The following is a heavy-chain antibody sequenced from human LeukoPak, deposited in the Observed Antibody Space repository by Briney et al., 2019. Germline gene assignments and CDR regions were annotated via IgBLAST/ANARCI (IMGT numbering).Heavy chain of an antibody. D-gene: IGHD5-18*01. J-gene: IGHJ4*02. V-gene: IGHV3-23*01. CDR1: GFTFSSYA. CDR3: TTGAQVWF. Sequence: GGSLRLSCAASGFTFSSYAMSWVRQAPGKGLEWVSAISGSGGSTYYADSVKGRFTISRDNSKNTLYLQMNSLKTEDTAIYYCTTGAQVWFWGQGTLVTVSS. CDR2: ISGSGGST.